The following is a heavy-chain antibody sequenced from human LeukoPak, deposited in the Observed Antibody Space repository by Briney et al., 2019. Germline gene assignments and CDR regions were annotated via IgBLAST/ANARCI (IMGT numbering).Heavy chain of an antibody. CDR3: ARHGPTYYDFWSGYYTEVRGWFDP. CDR1: GGSISNNNYY. V-gene: IGHV4-39*01. J-gene: IGHJ5*02. Sequence: PSETLSLTCTVSGGSISNNNYYWGWIRQSPGMGLEWIGTMSHSGSTNYNPSLKSRVTISVDTSKNQFSLKLSSVTAADTAVYYCARHGPTYYDFWSGYYTEVRGWFDPWGQGTLVTVSS. CDR2: MSHSGST. D-gene: IGHD3-3*01.